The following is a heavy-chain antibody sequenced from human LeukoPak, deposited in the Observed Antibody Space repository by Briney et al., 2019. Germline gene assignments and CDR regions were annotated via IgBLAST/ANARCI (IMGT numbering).Heavy chain of an antibody. J-gene: IGHJ4*02. CDR2: INHSGST. V-gene: IGHV4-34*01. CDR3: ARPTRKGIRGAFDY. CDR1: GGSISSYY. Sequence: SETLSLTCTVSGGSISSYYWSWIRQPPGKGLEWIGEINHSGSTNYNPSLKSRVTISVDTSKNQFSLKLSSVTAADTAVYYCARPTRKGIRGAFDYWGQGTLVTVSS. D-gene: IGHD3-10*01.